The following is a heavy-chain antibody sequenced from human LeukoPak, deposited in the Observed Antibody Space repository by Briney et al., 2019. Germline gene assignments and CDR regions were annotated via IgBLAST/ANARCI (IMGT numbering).Heavy chain of an antibody. CDR1: GYTFTSYG. Sequence: ASVKVSCKASGYTFTSYGISWVRQAPGQGLEWMGIINPSGGSTSYAQKFQGRIIMTRDTSTSTVYMELSRLRSEDTAVYYCARDWESYYDILTGSYYFDYWGQGTLVTVSS. CDR2: INPSGGST. V-gene: IGHV1-46*01. D-gene: IGHD3-9*01. CDR3: ARDWESYYDILTGSYYFDY. J-gene: IGHJ4*02.